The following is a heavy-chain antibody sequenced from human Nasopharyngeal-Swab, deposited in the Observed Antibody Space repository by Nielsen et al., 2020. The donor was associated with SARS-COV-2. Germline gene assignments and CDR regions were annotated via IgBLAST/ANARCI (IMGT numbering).Heavy chain of an antibody. J-gene: IGHJ3*02. V-gene: IGHV3-30-3*01. CDR2: ISYDGSNK. D-gene: IGHD3-3*01. Sequence: GGSLRLSCAASGFTFSSYAMHWVRQAPGKGLEWVAVISYDGSNKYYADSVKGRFTISRDNSKNTLYLQMNSLRAEDTAVYYCAKDLRLRFLEWLLGPDAFDIWGQGTMVTVSS. CDR1: GFTFSSYA. CDR3: AKDLRLRFLEWLLGPDAFDI.